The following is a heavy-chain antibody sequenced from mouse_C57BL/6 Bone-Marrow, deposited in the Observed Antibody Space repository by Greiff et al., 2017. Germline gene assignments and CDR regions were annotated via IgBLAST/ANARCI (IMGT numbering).Heavy chain of an antibody. CDR1: GFTFSDAW. D-gene: IGHD3-2*02. V-gene: IGHV6-6*01. CDR2: IRNKANNHAT. J-gene: IGHJ3*01. CDR3: TRSEPQTAQAAY. Sequence: EVQGVESGGGLVQPGGSMKLSCAASGFTFSDAWMDWVRQSPEKGLEWVAEIRNKANNHATYYAESVKRRFTISREDSKSSVYPQMNSLRAEDTGIYYCTRSEPQTAQAAYWGQGTLVTVSA.